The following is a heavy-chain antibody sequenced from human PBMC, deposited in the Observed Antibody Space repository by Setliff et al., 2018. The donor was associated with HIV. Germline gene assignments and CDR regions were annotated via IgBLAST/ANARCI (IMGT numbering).Heavy chain of an antibody. D-gene: IGHD6-19*01. J-gene: IGHJ4*02. CDR3: ARPGIAVAGSFDY. CDR1: GLTFSSYA. V-gene: IGHV3-23*01. CDR2: ISGSGGST. Sequence: GGSLRLSCAASGLTFSSYAMSWVRQAPGKGLEWVSSISGSGGSTYYADSVKGRFTISRDNSKNTLYLQMNRLRAEDTAVYYCARPGIAVAGSFDYWGQGTLVTVSS.